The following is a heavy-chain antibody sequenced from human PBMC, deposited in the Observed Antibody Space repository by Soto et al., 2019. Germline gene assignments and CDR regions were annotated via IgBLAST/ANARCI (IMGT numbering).Heavy chain of an antibody. D-gene: IGHD1-1*01. CDR2: ISSSGYTI. CDR1: GFTFSDYY. V-gene: IGHV3-11*01. J-gene: IGHJ5*02. Sequence: PGGSLRLSCAASGFTFSDYYMSWIRQAPWKGLDWLSYISSSGYTIYYADSVKGRFTISRDNARNSLYLQMNSLRAEDTAVYYCARGTEVVPHTVFDPWGQRTLVTVSS. CDR3: ARGTEVVPHTVFDP.